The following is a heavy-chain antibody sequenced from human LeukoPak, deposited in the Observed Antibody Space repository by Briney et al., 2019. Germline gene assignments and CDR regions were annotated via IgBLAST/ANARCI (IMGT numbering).Heavy chain of an antibody. Sequence: PGGSLRLSCAASGFTFSRYYMTWVRQAPGKGLEWVANIKHDGSEKEYVDSVKGRFTISRDNARNSVYLQMNSLRAEDTAVYYCARDRGQNYVDVWGRGTTVTVSS. V-gene: IGHV3-7*01. J-gene: IGHJ6*03. CDR3: ARDRGQNYVDV. CDR2: IKHDGSEK. CDR1: GFTFSRYY.